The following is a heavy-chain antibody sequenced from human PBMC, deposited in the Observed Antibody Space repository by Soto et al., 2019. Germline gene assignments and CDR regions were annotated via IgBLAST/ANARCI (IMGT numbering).Heavy chain of an antibody. Sequence: QITLKESGPTLGKPTQTLTLTCTFSGFSLSTSGVGVGWIRQPPGKALEWLALIYSDDDKRYSPSLKSRLTITKDTSKNQVVLTMTGMDPVDTATYYCAHRKWELLVDYFDYWGQGTLVTVSS. J-gene: IGHJ4*02. V-gene: IGHV2-5*02. CDR3: AHRKWELLVDYFDY. CDR1: GFSLSTSGVG. D-gene: IGHD1-26*01. CDR2: IYSDDDK.